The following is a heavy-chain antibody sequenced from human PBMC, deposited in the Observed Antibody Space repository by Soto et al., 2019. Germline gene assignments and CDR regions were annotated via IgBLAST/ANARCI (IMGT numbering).Heavy chain of an antibody. J-gene: IGHJ4*02. V-gene: IGHV4-34*01. Sequence: SETLSLTCAVYGGSFSGYYWSWIRQPPGKGLEWIGEINHSGSTNYNPSLKSRVTISVDTSKNQFSLKLSSVTAADTAVYYCARALSTHIAVAGMGYFDSWGPGTLV. CDR1: GGSFSGYY. CDR2: INHSGST. D-gene: IGHD6-19*01. CDR3: ARALSTHIAVAGMGYFDS.